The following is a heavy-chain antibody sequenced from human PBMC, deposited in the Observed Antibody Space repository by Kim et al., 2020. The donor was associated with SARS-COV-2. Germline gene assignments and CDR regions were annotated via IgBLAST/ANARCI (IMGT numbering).Heavy chain of an antibody. Sequence: NTNFARKLQGRVTLTTDTSTSTGYMELRSLTSDDTAVYYCARDLNWNSDYWGQGTLVTVSS. CDR2: NT. D-gene: IGHD1-1*01. CDR3: ARDLNWNSDY. V-gene: IGHV1-18*01. J-gene: IGHJ4*02.